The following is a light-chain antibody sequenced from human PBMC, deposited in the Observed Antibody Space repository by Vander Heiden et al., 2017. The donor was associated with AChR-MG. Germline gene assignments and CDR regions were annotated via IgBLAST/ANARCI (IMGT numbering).Light chain of an antibody. CDR1: QNADYY. V-gene: IGKV3-11*01. CDR3: QQRSGP. J-gene: IGKJ1*01. CDR2: DVS. Sequence: EIVLTQSPATLSLSPGERATLSCKASQNADYYLAWHQQKPGQAPRLIIFDVSNRAAGIPARFSGSGSGTDFTLTISSLEPEDFAVYYGQQRSGPFGQGTKVEMK.